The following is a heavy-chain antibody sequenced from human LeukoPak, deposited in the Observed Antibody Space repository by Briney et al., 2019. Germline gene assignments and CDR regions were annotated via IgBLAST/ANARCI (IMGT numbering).Heavy chain of an antibody. V-gene: IGHV1-2*02. CDR1: GYTFTGYY. D-gene: IGHD3-22*01. CDR3: ARVRDSSGYYYPFDY. J-gene: IGHJ4*02. Sequence: GASVTVSCKASGYTFTGYYMHWVRQAPGQGLEWMGWINPNSGGTNYAQKFQGRVTMTRDTSISTAYMELSRLRSDDTAVYYCARVRDSSGYYYPFDYWGQGTLVTVSS. CDR2: INPNSGGT.